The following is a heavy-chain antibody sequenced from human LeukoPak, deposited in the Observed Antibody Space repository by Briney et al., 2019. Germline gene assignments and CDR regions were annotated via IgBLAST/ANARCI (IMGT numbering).Heavy chain of an antibody. CDR3: ATRGSVDTATYAFDI. CDR1: GFTFSSYA. Sequence: GGSLRLSCAASGFTFSSYAMSWVRQAPGKGLEWVSAISGSGTSTFYADSVKGRFTISRDNSKNTLYLQMNSLRAEDTAVYYCATRGSVDTATYAFDIWGQGTMVTVSS. D-gene: IGHD5-18*01. J-gene: IGHJ3*02. V-gene: IGHV3-23*01. CDR2: ISGSGTST.